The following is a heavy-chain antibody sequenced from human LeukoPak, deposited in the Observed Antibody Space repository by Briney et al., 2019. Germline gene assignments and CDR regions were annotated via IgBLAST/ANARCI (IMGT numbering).Heavy chain of an antibody. CDR3: ARSRAVPAASGRIVATIVDY. Sequence: SETLSLTCAVYGGSFSGYYWSWIRQPPGKGLEWIGEINHSGSTNYNPSLKSRVTISVDTSKNQFSLKLSSVTAADTAVYYCARSRAVPAASGRIVATIVDYWGQGTLVTVSS. CDR1: GGSFSGYY. D-gene: IGHD5-12*01. V-gene: IGHV4-34*01. CDR2: INHSGST. J-gene: IGHJ4*02.